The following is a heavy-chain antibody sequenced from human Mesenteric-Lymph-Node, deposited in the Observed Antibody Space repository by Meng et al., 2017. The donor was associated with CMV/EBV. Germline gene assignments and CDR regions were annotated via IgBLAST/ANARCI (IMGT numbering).Heavy chain of an antibody. J-gene: IGHJ6*02. Sequence: GGSLRLSCAASGFTFITAWMSWVRQAPGKGLEWVSYISNTGGTKYYADSVKGRFTISRDNAQNSLYLQMDSLRAEDTGVYYCAREVEAAALYLSYYGMDVWGQGTTVTVSS. V-gene: IGHV3-48*04. CDR3: AREVEAAALYLSYYGMDV. CDR1: GFTFITAW. D-gene: IGHD2-2*01. CDR2: ISNTGGTK.